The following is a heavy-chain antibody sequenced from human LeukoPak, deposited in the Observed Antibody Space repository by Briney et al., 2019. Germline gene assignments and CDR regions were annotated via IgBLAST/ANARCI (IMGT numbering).Heavy chain of an antibody. CDR2: IGSSSSYI. CDR3: ATRPPFDY. J-gene: IGHJ4*02. V-gene: IGHV3-21*01. CDR1: GFTFSSYS. Sequence: GGSLRLSCAASGFTFSSYSMNWVRQAPGKGLEWVSSIGSSSSYIYYADSVKGRFTISRDNAKNSLYLQMNSLRAEDTAVYYCATRPPFDYWGQGTLVTVSS.